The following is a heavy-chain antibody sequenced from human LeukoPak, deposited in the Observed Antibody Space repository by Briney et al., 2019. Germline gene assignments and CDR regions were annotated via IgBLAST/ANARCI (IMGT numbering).Heavy chain of an antibody. CDR2: ISGSGGST. CDR3: ATPPDTAMVTVRDY. D-gene: IGHD5-18*01. V-gene: IGHV3-23*01. Sequence: GGSLRLSCAASGFTFSSYAMSWVRQAPGKGLEWVSAISGSGGSTYYADSVKGRFTISRDNSKTTLYLQMNSLRAEDTAVYYCATPPDTAMVTVRDYWGQGTLVTVSS. CDR1: GFTFSSYA. J-gene: IGHJ4*02.